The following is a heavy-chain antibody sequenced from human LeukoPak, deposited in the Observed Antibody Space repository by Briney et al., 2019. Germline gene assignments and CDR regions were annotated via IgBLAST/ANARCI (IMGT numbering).Heavy chain of an antibody. V-gene: IGHV4-39*01. CDR2: MYSNGGES. J-gene: IGHJ6*03. D-gene: IGHD1-7*01. CDR1: GGSLITDTFY. Sequence: SETLSLTCTVSGGSLITDTFYWVWISQPPGNGLEWIANMYSNGGESTHNRSLTNRVSISVDTSKNQFFLNLNSVTAADTAIYYCTRRTYSTYMDVWGQGTTVTVSS. CDR3: TRRTYSTYMDV.